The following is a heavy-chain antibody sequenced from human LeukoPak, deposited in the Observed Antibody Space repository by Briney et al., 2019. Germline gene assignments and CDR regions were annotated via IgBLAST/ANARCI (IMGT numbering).Heavy chain of an antibody. J-gene: IGHJ4*02. CDR1: GGTFSSYA. Sequence: ASVKVSCKASGGTFSSYAINWVRQAPGQGLEWMGRIIPILGIANYAQKFQGRVTITADKSTSTAYMELSSLRSEDTAVYYCARDRDFDWLPFDYWGQGTLVTVSS. CDR2: IIPILGIA. CDR3: ARDRDFDWLPFDY. V-gene: IGHV1-69*04. D-gene: IGHD3-9*01.